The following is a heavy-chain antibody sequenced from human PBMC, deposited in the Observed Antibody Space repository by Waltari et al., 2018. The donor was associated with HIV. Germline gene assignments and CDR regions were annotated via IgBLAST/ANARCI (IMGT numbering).Heavy chain of an antibody. J-gene: IGHJ4*02. CDR2: ITGNSGRV. Sequence: EVQLVESGGGLIQPGRSLRISWEASGFTLNNNVMHWVRQIPGKGLEWVSGITGNSGRVDYADSVKGRFTVSRDSAKNSLYLQMDSLKTEDTALYYCAKDNAPGSIDYWGQGTLVTVSS. CDR1: GFTLNNNV. D-gene: IGHD1-1*01. CDR3: AKDNAPGSIDY. V-gene: IGHV3-9*01.